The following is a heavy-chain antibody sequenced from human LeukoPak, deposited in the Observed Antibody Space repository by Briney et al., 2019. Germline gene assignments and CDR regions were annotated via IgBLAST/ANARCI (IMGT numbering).Heavy chain of an antibody. D-gene: IGHD2-2*01. CDR3: ARVSRYCSSTSCPGLGY. Sequence: GGCLRLSCAAAGFTLSSYGMQSVRQAPGKGLEWEAVIWYDGSNKYYADSVKGRFTISRDNSKNTLYLQMNSLRAEDTAVYYCARVSRYCSSTSCPGLGYWGQGTLVTVSS. CDR1: GFTLSSYG. J-gene: IGHJ4*02. CDR2: IWYDGSNK. V-gene: IGHV3-33*01.